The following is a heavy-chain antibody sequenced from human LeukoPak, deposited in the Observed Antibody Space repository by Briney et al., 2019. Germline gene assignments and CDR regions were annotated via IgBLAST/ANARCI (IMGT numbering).Heavy chain of an antibody. V-gene: IGHV3-7*01. J-gene: IGHJ4*02. D-gene: IGHD7-27*01. CDR2: IKPDGSEK. CDR3: ARDWAHYDY. CDR1: GFTFGTYG. Sequence: GGSLRLSCEASGFTFGTYGMTWVRQAPGKGLEWVADIKPDGSEKYYLDSVKGRFTISRDNAENSLYLQMNSLRAEDTAIYFCARDWAHYDYWGQGTLVTVSS.